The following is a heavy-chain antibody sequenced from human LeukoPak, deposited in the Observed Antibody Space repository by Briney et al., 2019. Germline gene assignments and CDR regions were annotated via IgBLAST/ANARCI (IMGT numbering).Heavy chain of an antibody. Sequence: ASVTVSCKASGYTFTSYYMHWVRQAPGQGLEWMGIINPSGGSTSYAQKFQGRVTMTRDTSTSTVYMELSSLRSEDTAVYYCARRVKNFDWSDNHYYYGMDVWGQGTTVTVSS. V-gene: IGHV1-46*01. CDR3: ARRVKNFDWSDNHYYYGMDV. CDR2: INPSGGST. D-gene: IGHD3-9*01. J-gene: IGHJ6*02. CDR1: GYTFTSYY.